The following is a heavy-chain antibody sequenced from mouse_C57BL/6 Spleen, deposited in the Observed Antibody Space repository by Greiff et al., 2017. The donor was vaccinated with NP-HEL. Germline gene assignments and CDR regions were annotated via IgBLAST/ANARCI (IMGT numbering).Heavy chain of an antibody. D-gene: IGHD1-1*01. CDR2: LLPGSGST. J-gene: IGHJ2*01. CDR3: ARRTTVVATNYFDY. Sequence: QVQLQQSGAELMKPGASVKLSCKATGYTFTGYWIEWVKQRPGHGLEWIGELLPGSGSTNYNEKFKGRDTFTADKSSNTAYMPLSSLTTEYSAIYYCARRTTVVATNYFDYWGQGTTLTVSS. V-gene: IGHV1-9*01. CDR1: GYTFTGYW.